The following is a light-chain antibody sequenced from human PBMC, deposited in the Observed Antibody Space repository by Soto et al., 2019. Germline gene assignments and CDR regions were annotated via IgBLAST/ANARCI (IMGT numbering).Light chain of an antibody. CDR2: KAS. CDR1: QTISSW. Sequence: DIQMTQSPSTLSGSVGDRVTITFRASQTISSWLAWYQQKPGKAPKLLIYKASTLKSGVPSRFSGSASGTEFTLTISSLQPDDFATYYCQHYNSYSEAFGQGTKVDIK. CDR3: QHYNSYSEA. V-gene: IGKV1-5*03. J-gene: IGKJ1*01.